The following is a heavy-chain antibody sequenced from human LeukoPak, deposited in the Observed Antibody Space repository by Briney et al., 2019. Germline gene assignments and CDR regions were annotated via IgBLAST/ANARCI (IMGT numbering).Heavy chain of an antibody. Sequence: ASVKVSCKASGGTFSSYAISWVRQAPGQGLEWMGGIIPIFGTANHAQKFQGRVTITADESTSTAYMELSSLRSEDTAVYYCARGRTAIYGSGIDAFDIWGQGTMVTVSS. CDR3: ARGRTAIYGSGIDAFDI. CDR2: IIPIFGTA. V-gene: IGHV1-69*13. CDR1: GGTFSSYA. J-gene: IGHJ3*02. D-gene: IGHD3-10*01.